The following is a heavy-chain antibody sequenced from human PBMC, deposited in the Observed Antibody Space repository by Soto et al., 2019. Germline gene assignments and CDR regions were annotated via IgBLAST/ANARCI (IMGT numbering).Heavy chain of an antibody. CDR1: GFTFSSYW. CDR2: INSDGSST. CDR3: ARVVYCSSTSCYRMDYYMDV. V-gene: IGHV3-74*01. J-gene: IGHJ6*03. Sequence: GGSLRLSCAASGFTFSSYWMHWVRQAPGKGLVWVSRINSDGSSTSYADSVKGRFTISRDNAKNTLYLQMNSLRAEDTAVYYCARVVYCSSTSCYRMDYYMDVWGKGTTVTVSS. D-gene: IGHD2-2*01.